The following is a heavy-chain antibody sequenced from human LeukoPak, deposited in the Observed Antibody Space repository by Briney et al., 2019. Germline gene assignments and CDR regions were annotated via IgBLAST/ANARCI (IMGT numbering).Heavy chain of an antibody. D-gene: IGHD3-9*01. CDR2: IIPIRGIA. Sequence: SVKVSCKASGDTFSSYAISWVRQAPGQGLEWMGRIIPIRGIANYAQKFQGRVTITADKATSTAYMDLSSLSSEDRAVYYCARAKWGVKVTGRYYYYGMDVWGQGTTVTVSS. CDR3: ARAKWGVKVTGRYYYYGMDV. J-gene: IGHJ6*02. CDR1: GDTFSSYA. V-gene: IGHV1-69*04.